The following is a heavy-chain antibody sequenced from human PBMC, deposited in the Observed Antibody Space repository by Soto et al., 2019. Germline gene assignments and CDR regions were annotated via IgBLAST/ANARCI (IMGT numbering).Heavy chain of an antibody. Sequence: PAEAMRISCKGSGYSITSYWIGWVRQTPGKGLEWMGIIFPGDSDVRYSPSFQGQVTISADKSINTAYLQWSSLKASDTAIYYFARQSDYRGWFDSWGQGTRVTVSA. J-gene: IGHJ5*01. CDR1: GYSITSYW. CDR3: ARQSDYRGWFDS. V-gene: IGHV5-51*01. D-gene: IGHD3-10*01. CDR2: IFPGDSDV.